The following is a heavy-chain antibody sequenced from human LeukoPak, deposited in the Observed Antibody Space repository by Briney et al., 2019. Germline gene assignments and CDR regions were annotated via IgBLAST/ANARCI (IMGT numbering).Heavy chain of an antibody. D-gene: IGHD6-6*01. CDR1: GGSISSYY. Sequence: PSETLSLTCTVSGGSISSYYWSWIRQPAGKGLEWIGRIYTSGSTNYNPSLKSRVTISVDKSKNQFSLKVNSVTAADTAVYNCASQQLVDSAILYWGQGTLVTVSS. J-gene: IGHJ4*02. CDR2: IYTSGST. CDR3: ASQQLVDSAILY. V-gene: IGHV4-4*07.